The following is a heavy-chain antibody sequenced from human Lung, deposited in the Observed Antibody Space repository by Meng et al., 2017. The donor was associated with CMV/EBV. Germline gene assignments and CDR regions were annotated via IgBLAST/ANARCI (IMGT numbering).Heavy chain of an antibody. J-gene: IGHJ4*02. Sequence: GGSLRLSXAASGFTFSSYGMHWVRQAPGKGLEWVAVIWYDGSNKYYADSVKGRFTISRDNSKNTLYLQMNSLRAEDTAVYYCAKSRGDVGATTPFDYFDYWGQGTLVTVSS. CDR3: AKSRGDVGATTPFDYFDY. CDR2: IWYDGSNK. CDR1: GFTFSSYG. D-gene: IGHD1-26*01. V-gene: IGHV3-33*06.